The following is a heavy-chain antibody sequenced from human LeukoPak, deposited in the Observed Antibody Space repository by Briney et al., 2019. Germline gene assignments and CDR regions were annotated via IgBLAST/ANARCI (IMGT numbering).Heavy chain of an antibody. V-gene: IGHV4-59*01. D-gene: IGHD2-15*01. CDR1: GGSISSYY. CDR3: ARDQGRGGAHDY. J-gene: IGHJ4*02. CDR2: IYYSGST. Sequence: PSETLSLTCTVSGGSISSYYWSWIRQPPGKGLEWIGYIYYSGSTNYNPSLKSRVTISVDTSKNQFSLKLSSVTAADTAVYYCARDQGRGGAHDYWGQGTLVTVSS.